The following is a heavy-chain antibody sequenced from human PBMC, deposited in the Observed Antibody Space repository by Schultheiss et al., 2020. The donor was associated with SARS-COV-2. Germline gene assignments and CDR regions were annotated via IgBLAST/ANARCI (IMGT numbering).Heavy chain of an antibody. Sequence: SVKVSCKASGGTFSSYAISWVRQAPGQGLEWMGGIIPILGIANYAQKFQGRVTITADKSTSTAYMELSSLRSEDTAVYYCAKDGGVVAATHFDYWGQGTLVTVSS. V-gene: IGHV1-69*10. CDR1: GGTFSSYA. D-gene: IGHD2-15*01. CDR2: IIPILGIA. CDR3: AKDGGVVAATHFDY. J-gene: IGHJ4*02.